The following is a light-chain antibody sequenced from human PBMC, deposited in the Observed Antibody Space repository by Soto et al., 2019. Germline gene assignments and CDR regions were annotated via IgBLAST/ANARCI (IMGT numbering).Light chain of an antibody. CDR3: AAWDDNLSGFYV. CDR1: ASTIGRNY. J-gene: IGLJ1*01. V-gene: IGLV1-47*01. CDR2: RNS. Sequence: QSVLTQSPSASGTPGQRVTISCSGSASTIGRNYVYWYQQLPGTAPKLLIYRNSQRPSGVPDRCSGSKSGTSASLAISGLRSKDEADYCCAAWDDNLSGFYVFGDGTKLTVL.